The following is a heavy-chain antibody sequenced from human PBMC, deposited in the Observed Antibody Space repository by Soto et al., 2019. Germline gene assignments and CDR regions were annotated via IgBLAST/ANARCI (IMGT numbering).Heavy chain of an antibody. CDR1: GYTFTSYG. J-gene: IGHJ5*02. CDR3: ARAYSPGLFDP. V-gene: IGHV1-18*01. Sequence: QVQLMQSGAEVKKPGASVKVSCKASGYTFTSYGISWVRQAPGQGLEWMGWISANNGNTKYAQNFQGRVTMTTDTSTSTAYMELRSLRSDDTAVYYCARAYSPGLFDPWGQGTLVTVSS. D-gene: IGHD2-15*01. CDR2: ISANNGNT.